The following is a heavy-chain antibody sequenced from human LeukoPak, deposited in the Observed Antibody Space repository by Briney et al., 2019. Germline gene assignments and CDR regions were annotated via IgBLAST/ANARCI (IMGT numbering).Heavy chain of an antibody. Sequence: GGSLRLSCAASGFTVSINYMSWVRQAPGKGLEWVSVIYSGGSTYYADSVKGRFTISRDNSKNTLYLQMNSLRAEDTAVYYCARGDYGGNPYYSYYYMDVWGKGTTVTVSS. D-gene: IGHD4-23*01. CDR3: ARGDYGGNPYYSYYYMDV. CDR1: GFTVSINY. CDR2: IYSGGST. J-gene: IGHJ6*03. V-gene: IGHV3-53*01.